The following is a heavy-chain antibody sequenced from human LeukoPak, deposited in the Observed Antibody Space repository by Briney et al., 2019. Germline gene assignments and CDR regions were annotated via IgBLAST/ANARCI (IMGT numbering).Heavy chain of an antibody. D-gene: IGHD3-10*01. CDR1: GFTFSSYT. Sequence: GGSLRLSCAASGFTFSSYTLSWVRQAPGKGLEWVSAISGSGGSTYYADSVKGRFTISRDNSKNTLYLQMNSLRAEDTAVYYCARDLAPYYYGSGSYGAHDAFDIWGQGTMVTVSS. J-gene: IGHJ3*02. V-gene: IGHV3-23*01. CDR2: ISGSGGST. CDR3: ARDLAPYYYGSGSYGAHDAFDI.